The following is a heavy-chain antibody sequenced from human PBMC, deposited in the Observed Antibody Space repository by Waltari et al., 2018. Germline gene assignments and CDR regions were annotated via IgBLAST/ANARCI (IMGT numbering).Heavy chain of an antibody. V-gene: IGHV1-69*05. D-gene: IGHD5-18*01. CDR3: ALMWGEDTAMVTEDWFDP. CDR2: IIPIFGTA. Sequence: QVQLVQSGAEVKKPGSSVKVSCKASGGTFSSYAISWVRQAPGHGREWMGGIIPIFGTANYAQKFQGRVTITTDESTSTAYMELSSLRSEDTAVYYCALMWGEDTAMVTEDWFDPWGQGTLVTVSS. J-gene: IGHJ5*02. CDR1: GGTFSSYA.